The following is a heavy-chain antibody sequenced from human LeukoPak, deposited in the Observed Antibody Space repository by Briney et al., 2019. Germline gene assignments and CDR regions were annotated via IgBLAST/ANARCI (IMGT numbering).Heavy chain of an antibody. D-gene: IGHD1-26*01. CDR2: LYYSGNT. Sequence: SETLSLTCTVSVGSISSSSFYWGWIRQPPGKGLEWIGSLYYSGNTYYNPSLKSRVTISVDTSKNQFSLKLNSVTAADTAVYYCASGIVGATWDAFDIWGQGTMVTVSS. CDR1: VGSISSSSFY. J-gene: IGHJ3*02. V-gene: IGHV4-39*07. CDR3: ASGIVGATWDAFDI.